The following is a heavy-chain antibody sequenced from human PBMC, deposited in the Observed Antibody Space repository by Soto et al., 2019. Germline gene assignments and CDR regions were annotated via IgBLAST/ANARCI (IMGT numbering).Heavy chain of an antibody. D-gene: IGHD6-13*01. V-gene: IGHV3-30-3*01. J-gene: IGHJ3*02. CDR2: IPNTENKK. CDR1: GFTFSSYG. CDR3: ARIAGGRVRGGLDI. Sequence: QVHLEESGGGVVQPGTSLRLSCVASGFTFSSYGMHWVRQAPGKGLEWVAVIPNTENKKYYADSVKGRFTISRDNSQNTLFLQMDSLMSEDTAMYYCARIAGGRVRGGLDIWGHGTMVPVS.